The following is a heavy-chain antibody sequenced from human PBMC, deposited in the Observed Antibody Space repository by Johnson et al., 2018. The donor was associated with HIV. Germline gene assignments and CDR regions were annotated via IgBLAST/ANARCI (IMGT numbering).Heavy chain of an antibody. D-gene: IGHD2-15*01. CDR1: GFTFSSFW. CDR2: IKQDGSEK. CDR3: AKDKGDGSGDTCDAFDI. Sequence: EVQLLESGGGLVQPGGSLRLSCAASGFTFSSFWMSWVRQAPGKGLECVANIKQDGSEKYYMDSVKVRFTISRDNAKNSLYLQMNSLRAEDTALYYCAKDKGDGSGDTCDAFDIWGQGTMVTVSS. J-gene: IGHJ3*02. V-gene: IGHV3-7*05.